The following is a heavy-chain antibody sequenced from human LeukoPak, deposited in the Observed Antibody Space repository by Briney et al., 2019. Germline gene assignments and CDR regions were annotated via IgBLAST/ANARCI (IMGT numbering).Heavy chain of an antibody. J-gene: IGHJ4*02. CDR2: ISSSSSYI. D-gene: IGHD4-17*01. CDR1: GFTFSSYS. Sequence: GRSLRLSCTASGFTFSSYSMNWVRQAPGKGLEWVSYISSSSSYIYYADSVKGRFTISRDNAKNSLYLQMNSLRAEDTAVYYCARDYDYGFDYWGQGTLVTVSS. CDR3: ARDYDYGFDY. V-gene: IGHV3-21*05.